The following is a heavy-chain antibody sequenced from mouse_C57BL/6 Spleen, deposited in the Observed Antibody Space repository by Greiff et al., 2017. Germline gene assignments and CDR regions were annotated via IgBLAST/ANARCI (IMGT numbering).Heavy chain of an antibody. CDR3: TRGDYYGSSFDY. Sequence: QVQLQQPGAELVKPGASVKLSCKASGYTFTSDWMHRVKQTPAHGLEWIGAIDPETGGTAYNQKFKGKAILTADKSSSTAYMELRSLTSEDSAVYYCTRGDYYGSSFDYWGQGTTLTVSS. CDR2: IDPETGGT. J-gene: IGHJ2*01. V-gene: IGHV1-15*01. D-gene: IGHD1-1*01. CDR1: GYTFTSDW.